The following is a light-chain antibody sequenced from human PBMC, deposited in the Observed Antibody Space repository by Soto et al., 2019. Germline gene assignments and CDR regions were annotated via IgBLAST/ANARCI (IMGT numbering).Light chain of an antibody. CDR2: RAS. CDR1: QAISSW. V-gene: IGKV1-5*03. Sequence: DIQMTQSPSTLSASVGDRVTITCRASQAISSWLAWYQQKPGKAPKLLIYRASSLESGVPSRFSGSGSGAEFTLTFSSLQPDDFATYYCQHYDSYSGTFGPGTEVDIK. CDR3: QHYDSYSGT. J-gene: IGKJ3*01.